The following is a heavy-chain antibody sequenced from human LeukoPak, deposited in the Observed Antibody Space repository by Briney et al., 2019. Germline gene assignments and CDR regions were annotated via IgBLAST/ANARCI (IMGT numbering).Heavy chain of an antibody. D-gene: IGHD6-13*01. CDR1: GFTFSSYA. V-gene: IGHV3-64*01. Sequence: GGSLRLSCAASGFTFSSYAMHWVRQAPGKGLEYVSAISSNGGSTYYANSVKGRFTISRDNSKNTLYLQMGSLRAEDMAVYYCARTPGYTSYYFDYWGQRTLVTVSS. CDR3: ARTPGYTSYYFDY. CDR2: ISSNGGST. J-gene: IGHJ4*02.